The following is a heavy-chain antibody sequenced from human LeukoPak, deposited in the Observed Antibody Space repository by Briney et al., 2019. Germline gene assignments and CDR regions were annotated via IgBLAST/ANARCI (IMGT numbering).Heavy chain of an antibody. CDR2: ISSSSSYI. Sequence: PGGSLRLSCAASGFTFSSYSMNWVRQAPGKGLEWVSSISSSSSYIYYADSVKGRFTISRDNAKNSLYLQMNSLRAEDTAVYYCARVVRCYDSSGYSGWGQGTLVTVSS. V-gene: IGHV3-21*01. D-gene: IGHD3-22*01. J-gene: IGHJ4*02. CDR1: GFTFSSYS. CDR3: ARVVRCYDSSGYSG.